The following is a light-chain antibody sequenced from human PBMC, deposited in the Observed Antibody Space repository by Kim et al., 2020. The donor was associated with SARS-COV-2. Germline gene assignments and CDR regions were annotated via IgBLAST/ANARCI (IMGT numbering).Light chain of an antibody. Sequence: LSPGDTATLSFRASQSVSSNYLAWYQQKPGQAPRLLIHAASSRATGIPDRFSGSGSGTDFTLTISRLEPEDFAVYYCQQYDSSPTFGGGTKVDIK. V-gene: IGKV3-20*01. CDR2: AAS. J-gene: IGKJ4*01. CDR3: QQYDSSPT. CDR1: QSVSSNY.